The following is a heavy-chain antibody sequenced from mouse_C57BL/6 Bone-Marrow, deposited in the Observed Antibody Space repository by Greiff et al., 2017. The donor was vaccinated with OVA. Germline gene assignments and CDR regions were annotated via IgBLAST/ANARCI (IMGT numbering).Heavy chain of an antibody. Sequence: VQLVESGAELVRPGASVKLSCKASGYTFTDYYINWVKQRPGQGLEWIARIYPGSGNTYYNEKFKGKATLTAEKSSSTAYMQLSSLTSEDSAVYCCARGGYYFYYYAMDYWGQGTSVTVSS. CDR1: GYTFTDYY. V-gene: IGHV1-76*01. CDR2: IYPGSGNT. CDR3: ARGGYYFYYYAMDY. J-gene: IGHJ4*01. D-gene: IGHD2-3*01.